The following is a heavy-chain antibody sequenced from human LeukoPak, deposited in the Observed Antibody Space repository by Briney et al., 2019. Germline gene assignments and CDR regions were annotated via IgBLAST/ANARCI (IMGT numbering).Heavy chain of an antibody. CDR1: GYTFTRYY. D-gene: IGHD3-22*01. V-gene: IGHV1-46*01. Sequence: ASVKVSCKGSGYTFTRYYMHWVRQAPGQGLEWMGIISPSGDTTSYAQKFQGRVIMTRDTSTRTVYLDLSSLRSEDTAVYYCARGRDYYAVSGYHNWFDAWGQGTLVTVSS. CDR3: ARGRDYYAVSGYHNWFDA. CDR2: ISPSGDTT. J-gene: IGHJ5*02.